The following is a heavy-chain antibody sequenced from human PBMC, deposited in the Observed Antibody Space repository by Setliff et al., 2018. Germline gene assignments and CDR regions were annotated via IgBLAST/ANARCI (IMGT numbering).Heavy chain of an antibody. D-gene: IGHD2-2*01. V-gene: IGHV1-3*01. Sequence: GASVKVSCKASGYTFTSYGISWVRQAPGQGLEWMGWINAGNGNTKYSQKFQGRVTITRDTSASTAYMELSSLRSEDTAVYYCARAQKSRYCSSTSCYFSLDPWGQGTLVTVSS. CDR1: GYTFTSYG. J-gene: IGHJ5*02. CDR2: INAGNGNT. CDR3: ARAQKSRYCSSTSCYFSLDP.